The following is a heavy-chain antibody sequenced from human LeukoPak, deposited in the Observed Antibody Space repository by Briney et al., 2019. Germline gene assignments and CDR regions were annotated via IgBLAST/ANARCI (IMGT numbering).Heavy chain of an antibody. J-gene: IGHJ5*02. CDR3: ARGSGFYTGWFDP. D-gene: IGHD2-2*02. V-gene: IGHV4-59*01. Sequence: SETLSLTCTVSGGSISSYYWSWIRQPPGKGLEWIGYIYYSGSTNYNPSLKSRVTISVDTSKNQLSLKLSSVTAADTAVYYCARGSGFYTGWFDPWGQGTLVTVSS. CDR2: IYYSGST. CDR1: GGSISSYY.